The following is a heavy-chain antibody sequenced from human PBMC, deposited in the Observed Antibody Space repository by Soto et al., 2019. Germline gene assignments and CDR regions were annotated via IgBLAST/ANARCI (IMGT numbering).Heavy chain of an antibody. CDR2: IIPIFGTA. J-gene: IGHJ6*02. V-gene: IGHV1-69*13. CDR1: GGTFSSYA. Sequence: ASVKVSCKASGGTFSSYAISWVRQAPGQGLEWMGGIIPIFGTANYAQKFQGRVTITADESTSTAYMELSSLSSEDTAVYYCAAAYCSGGSCYSRGHYYYYYGMDVWGQGTTVTVSS. D-gene: IGHD2-15*01. CDR3: AAAYCSGGSCYSRGHYYYYYGMDV.